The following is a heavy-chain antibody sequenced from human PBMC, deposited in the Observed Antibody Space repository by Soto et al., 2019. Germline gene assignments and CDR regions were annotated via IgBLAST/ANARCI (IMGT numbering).Heavy chain of an antibody. D-gene: IGHD2-15*01. CDR2: IYSGGST. Sequence: PGGSLRLSCAASGFTVSSNYMSWVRQAPGKGLEWVSVIYSGGSTYYADSVKGRFTVSRDNSKNTLYLQMNSLRAEDTAVYYCARAALYCSGGSCARHLDPWGQGTLVTVSS. CDR3: ARAALYCSGGSCARHLDP. V-gene: IGHV3-53*01. J-gene: IGHJ5*02. CDR1: GFTVSSNY.